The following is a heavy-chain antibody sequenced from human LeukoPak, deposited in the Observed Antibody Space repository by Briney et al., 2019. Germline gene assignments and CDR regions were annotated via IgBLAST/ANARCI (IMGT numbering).Heavy chain of an antibody. D-gene: IGHD7-27*01. J-gene: IGHJ4*02. CDR3: ARETTGDPFDY. CDR1: GFTFSSYC. V-gene: IGHV3-30*03. Sequence: GGSPRLSCAASGFTFSSYCMHWVRQAPGKGLEWVAVISYDGSNKYYADSVKGRFTISRDNSKNTLYLQMNSLRAEDTALYYCARETTGDPFDYWGQGTLVTVSS. CDR2: ISYDGSNK.